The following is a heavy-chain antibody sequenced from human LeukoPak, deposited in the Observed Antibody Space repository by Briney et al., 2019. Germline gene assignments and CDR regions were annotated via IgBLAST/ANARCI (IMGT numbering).Heavy chain of an antibody. CDR1: AFTLSSYA. D-gene: IGHD4/OR15-4a*01. V-gene: IGHV3-23*01. CDR3: AKSGLSRFDY. Sequence: GGSLRLSCAASAFTLSSYAISWVRQGPGKGLEWVSTISVSGNTYHADSVKGRFTISRDSSKNTVYLQMNSLRAEDTAVYYCAKSGLSRFDYWGQGTLVTVSS. CDR2: ISVSGNT. J-gene: IGHJ4*02.